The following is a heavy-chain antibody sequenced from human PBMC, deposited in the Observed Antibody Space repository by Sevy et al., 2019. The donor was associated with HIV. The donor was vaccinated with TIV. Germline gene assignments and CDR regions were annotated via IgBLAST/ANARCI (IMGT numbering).Heavy chain of an antibody. J-gene: IGHJ6*02. CDR2: ISSSSSTI. V-gene: IGHV3-48*01. CDR1: GFTFSSYS. CDR3: ARPYWSSTSCYDDYDYYGMDV. Sequence: GGSLRLSCAASGFTFSSYSMNGVRQAPGKGLEWVSYISSSSSTIYYAASVKGRFTISRDNAKNSLYLQMNSLRAEDTAVYYCARPYWSSTSCYDDYDYYGMDVWGQGTMVTVSS. D-gene: IGHD2-2*01.